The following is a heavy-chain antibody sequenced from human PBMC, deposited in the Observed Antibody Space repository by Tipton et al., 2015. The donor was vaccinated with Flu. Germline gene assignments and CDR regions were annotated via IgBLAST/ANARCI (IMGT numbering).Heavy chain of an antibody. J-gene: IGHJ4*02. Sequence: TLSLTCSVSGGSIVTGDFYWGWVRQSPGKGPEWIGSIFHSGTTYYSLSLESRATISIDTSKNQFSLSLSSVSAADTAVYYCTRQGEEATRTSNWGQGTLVTGSS. D-gene: IGHD1/OR15-1a*01. V-gene: IGHV4-39*07. CDR1: GGSIVTGDFY. CDR2: IFHSGTT. CDR3: TRQGEEATRTSN.